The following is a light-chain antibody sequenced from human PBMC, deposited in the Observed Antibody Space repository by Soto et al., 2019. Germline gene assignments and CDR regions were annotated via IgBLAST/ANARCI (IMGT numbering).Light chain of an antibody. Sequence: QSALTQPASVSGSPGQSITISCTGTGSDVGAYNYVSWYQQHPGKAPKLMIYDVSDRPSGVSNRFSGSKSGNTGSLTISGLQAEDEADYYCSSYASGTAPVVFGGGTKLTVL. V-gene: IGLV2-14*01. CDR2: DVS. J-gene: IGLJ2*01. CDR3: SSYASGTAPVV. CDR1: GSDVGAYNY.